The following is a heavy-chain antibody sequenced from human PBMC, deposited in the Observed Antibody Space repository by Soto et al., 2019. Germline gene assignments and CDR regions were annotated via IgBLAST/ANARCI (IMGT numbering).Heavy chain of an antibody. D-gene: IGHD6-19*01. V-gene: IGHV3-30*18. CDR2: ISYDGSNK. CDR1: GFTFSSYG. Sequence: GGSLRLSCAASGFTFSSYGMHWVRQAPGKGLEWVAVISYDGSNKYYADSVKGRFTISRDNSKNTLYLQMNSLRAEDTAVYYCAKVIAVADPFDYWGQGTLVTAPQ. J-gene: IGHJ4*02. CDR3: AKVIAVADPFDY.